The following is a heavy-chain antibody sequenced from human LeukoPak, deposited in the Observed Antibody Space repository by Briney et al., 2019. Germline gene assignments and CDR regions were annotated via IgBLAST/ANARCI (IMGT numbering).Heavy chain of an antibody. CDR2: IIPIFGTA. CDR1: GYTFTNYY. V-gene: IGHV1-69*05. J-gene: IGHJ6*03. D-gene: IGHD4-17*01. Sequence: GASVKVSCKASGYTFTNYYIHWVRQAPGQGLEWMGRIIPIFGTANYAQKFQGRVTITTDESTSTAYMGLSSLRSEDTAVYYCARGDYEYYYYYYMDVWGKGTTVTVSS. CDR3: ARGDYEYYYYYYMDV.